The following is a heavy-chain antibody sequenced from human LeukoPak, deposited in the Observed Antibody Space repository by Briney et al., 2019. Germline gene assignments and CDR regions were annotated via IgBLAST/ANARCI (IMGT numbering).Heavy chain of an antibody. CDR2: IRYDGSRT. CDR3: AKDRSWGMNSAEY. J-gene: IGHJ4*02. V-gene: IGHV3-30*02. CDR1: GFIFKNFG. D-gene: IGHD7-27*01. Sequence: GGSLRLSCAASGFIFKNFGMYWVRQAPGKGLEWVAFIRYDGSRTYYTDSVKGRFTISRDNSNNTLYLQMNSLRPEDTAVYFCAKDRSWGMNSAEYWGQGTLVTVSS.